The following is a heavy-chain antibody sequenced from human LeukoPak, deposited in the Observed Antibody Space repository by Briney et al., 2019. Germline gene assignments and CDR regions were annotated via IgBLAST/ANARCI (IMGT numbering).Heavy chain of an antibody. J-gene: IGHJ4*02. Sequence: GGSLRLSCAASGFTFSSYAMHWVRQAPGKGLEWVAVISYDGSNKYYADSVKGRFTISRDNSRNTLYLQMNSLRAEDTALYYCARDLRLWAFYFDYWGQGTLVTVSS. D-gene: IGHD1-26*01. CDR3: ARDLRLWAFYFDY. V-gene: IGHV3-30-3*01. CDR2: ISYDGSNK. CDR1: GFTFSSYA.